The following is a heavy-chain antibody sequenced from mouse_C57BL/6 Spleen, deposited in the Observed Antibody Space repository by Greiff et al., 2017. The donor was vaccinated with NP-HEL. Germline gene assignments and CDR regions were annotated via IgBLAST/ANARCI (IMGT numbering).Heavy chain of an antibody. V-gene: IGHV1-64*01. Sequence: QVQLQQSGAELVKPGASVKLSCKASGYTFTSYWMHWVKQRPGQGLEWIGMIHPNSGSTNYNEKFKSKATLTVDKSSSTAYMQLSSLTSEDSAVYYCAGDSNYWYFDVWGTGTTVTVSS. CDR1: GYTFTSYW. CDR2: IHPNSGST. CDR3: AGDSNYWYFDV. J-gene: IGHJ1*03. D-gene: IGHD2-5*01.